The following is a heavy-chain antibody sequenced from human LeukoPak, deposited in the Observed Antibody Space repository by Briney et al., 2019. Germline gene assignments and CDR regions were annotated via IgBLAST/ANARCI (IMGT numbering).Heavy chain of an antibody. CDR2: IRYDGSNK. V-gene: IGHV3-30*02. D-gene: IGHD6-13*01. Sequence: PGGSLRLSCAASGFTFSSYGMHWVRQAPGKGLEWVAFIRYDGSNKYYADSVKGRFTISRDNSKNTLYLQMNSLRAEDTAVYYCANGPYSSSWYSSYYFDYWGQGTLVTVSS. CDR3: ANGPYSSSWYSSYYFDY. J-gene: IGHJ4*02. CDR1: GFTFSSYG.